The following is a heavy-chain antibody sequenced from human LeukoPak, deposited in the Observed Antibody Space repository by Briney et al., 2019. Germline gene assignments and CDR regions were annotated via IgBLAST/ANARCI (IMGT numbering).Heavy chain of an antibody. CDR2: INHSGSI. Sequence: PSETLSLTCAVYGGPFSGYYWSWIRQPPGKGLKWIGEINHSGSINYNPSLKGRVTISVDTSKNQFSLKLSSVTAADTAVYYCARAQYYYDSSGYHVYFDYWGQGPLVTVSS. J-gene: IGHJ4*02. CDR3: ARAQYYYDSSGYHVYFDY. CDR1: GGPFSGYY. V-gene: IGHV4-34*01. D-gene: IGHD3-22*01.